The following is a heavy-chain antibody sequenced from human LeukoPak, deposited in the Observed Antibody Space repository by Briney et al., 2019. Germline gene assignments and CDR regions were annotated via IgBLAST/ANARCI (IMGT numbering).Heavy chain of an antibody. CDR1: GFTFSSYA. D-gene: IGHD6-19*01. CDR2: ISYDGSNK. V-gene: IGHV3-30-3*01. Sequence: GRSLRLSCAASGFTFSSYAMHWVRQAPGKGLEWVAVISYDGSNKYYADSVKGRFTFSRDNSKNTLYLQMNSLRAEDTAVYYCARAGYSSGWYGPADYWGQGTLVTVSS. J-gene: IGHJ4*02. CDR3: ARAGYSSGWYGPADY.